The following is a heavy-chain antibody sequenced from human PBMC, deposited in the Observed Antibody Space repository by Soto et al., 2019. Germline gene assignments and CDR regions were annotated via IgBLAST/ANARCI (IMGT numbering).Heavy chain of an antibody. J-gene: IGHJ4*02. D-gene: IGHD6-19*01. CDR2: IYYSGTT. Sequence: SETLSLTCTVSGGSISNNYWSWIRQPPGKGLEWIGYIYYSGTTKYNPSLQSRVTISVHTSKSQFSLGLSSVTAADTAVYYCARGLITGSHYSGGWYYFDSWGQGTQVTVSS. V-gene: IGHV4-59*12. CDR3: ARGLITGSHYSGGWYYFDS. CDR1: GGSISNNY.